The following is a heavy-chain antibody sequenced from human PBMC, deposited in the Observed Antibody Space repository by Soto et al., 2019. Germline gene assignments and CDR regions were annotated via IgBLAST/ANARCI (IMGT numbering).Heavy chain of an antibody. CDR1: GGTFTSYR. CDR2: IIPTFGTA. D-gene: IGHD3-22*01. Sequence: SVKVSCKASGGTFTSYRINWVRQAPGQGLEWMGEIIPTFGTANYAQKFQGRVTINADKSTSTAYMELSSLTSEDTAVYYCARGGLIITGYGMAVRGQGTTVPV. CDR3: ARGGLIITGYGMAV. V-gene: IGHV1-69*06. J-gene: IGHJ6*02.